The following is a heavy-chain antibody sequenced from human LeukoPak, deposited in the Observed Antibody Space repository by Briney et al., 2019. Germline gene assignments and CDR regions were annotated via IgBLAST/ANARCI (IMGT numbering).Heavy chain of an antibody. Sequence: SETLSLTCAVYGGSFSGYYWSWIRQPPGKGLEWIGEINHSGSTNYNPSLKSRVTISVDTSKKQFSLKLSSVTAADTAVYYCARGLSAVVYWGQGTLVTVSS. D-gene: IGHD3-16*02. CDR3: ARGLSAVVY. CDR2: INHSGST. CDR1: GGSFSGYY. J-gene: IGHJ4*02. V-gene: IGHV4-34*01.